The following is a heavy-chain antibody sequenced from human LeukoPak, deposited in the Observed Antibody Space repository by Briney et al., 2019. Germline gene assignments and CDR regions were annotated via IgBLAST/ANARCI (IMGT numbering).Heavy chain of an antibody. D-gene: IGHD4-11*01. CDR1: GDSISSSSYY. J-gene: IGHJ4*02. Sequence: SETLSLTCTVSGDSISSSSYYWGWFRQPPGKGLEWIETIYYSGSTYYNPSLKSRVAISVDTSKNQFSLKLSSVTAADTAVYYCASRYDYSNYIDYWGQGTLVTVSS. CDR2: IYYSGST. CDR3: ASRYDYSNYIDY. V-gene: IGHV4-39*01.